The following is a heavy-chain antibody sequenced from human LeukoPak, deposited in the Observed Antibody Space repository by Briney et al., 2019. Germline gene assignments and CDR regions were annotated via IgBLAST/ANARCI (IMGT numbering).Heavy chain of an antibody. V-gene: IGHV3-21*01. D-gene: IGHD3-22*01. J-gene: IGHJ4*02. CDR2: ISSSSSYI. Sequence: GGSLRLSCAASGFTFSSYSMNWVRQAPGKGLEWVSAISSSSSYIYYADSVKGRFTISRDNAKNTLYLQMNSLRAEDTAVYYCARDYYDSSGYYSAGDWGQGTLVTVSS. CDR1: GFTFSSYS. CDR3: ARDYYDSSGYYSAGD.